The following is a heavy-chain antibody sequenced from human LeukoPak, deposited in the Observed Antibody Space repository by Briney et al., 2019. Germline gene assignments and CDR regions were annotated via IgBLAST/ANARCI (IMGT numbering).Heavy chain of an antibody. CDR2: ISGSGGST. CDR3: ARVVESYQQLVPYYYYGMDV. CDR1: GFTFSSYG. J-gene: IGHJ6*02. Sequence: PGGSLRLSCAASGFTFSSYGMHWVRQAPGKGLEWVSAISGSGGSTYYADSVKGRFTISRDNSKDTLYLQMNSLRAEDTAVYYCARVVESYQQLVPYYYYGMDVWGQGTTVTVSS. V-gene: IGHV3-23*01. D-gene: IGHD6-13*01.